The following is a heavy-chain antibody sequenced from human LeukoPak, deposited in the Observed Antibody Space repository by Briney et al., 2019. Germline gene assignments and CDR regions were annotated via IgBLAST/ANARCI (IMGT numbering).Heavy chain of an antibody. Sequence: SETLSLTCAVYGGSFSGYYWSWIRQPPGKGLEWIGEINHSGNTNYNPSLKSRVTISVDTSKSQFSLKLSSVTAADTAVYYCARDNGAFDIWGQGTMVTVSS. D-gene: IGHD1-14*01. CDR3: ARDNGAFDI. J-gene: IGHJ3*02. V-gene: IGHV4-34*01. CDR2: INHSGNT. CDR1: GGSFSGYY.